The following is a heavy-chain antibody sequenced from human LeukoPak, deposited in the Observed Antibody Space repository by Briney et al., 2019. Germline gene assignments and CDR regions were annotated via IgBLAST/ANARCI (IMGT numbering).Heavy chain of an antibody. J-gene: IGHJ4*02. D-gene: IGHD3-16*02. CDR1: GGSFSGYY. V-gene: IGHV4-34*01. CDR3: ARVDYDYVWGSYRYFDY. CDR2: INHSGST. Sequence: SETLSLTCAVYGGSFSGYYWSWIRQPPGKGLEWIGEINHSGSTNYNPSLKSRVTISVDTSKNQFSLKLSSVTAADTAVYYCARVDYDYVWGSYRYFDYWGQGTLVTVSS.